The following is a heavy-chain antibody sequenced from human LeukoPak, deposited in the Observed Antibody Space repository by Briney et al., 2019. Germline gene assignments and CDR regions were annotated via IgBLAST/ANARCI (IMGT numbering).Heavy chain of an antibody. V-gene: IGHV3-13*01. CDR2: IGTAGDT. D-gene: IGHD6-13*01. CDR1: GFTFSSYD. J-gene: IGHJ3*02. CDR3: ARDRPGIAAAGLPGI. Sequence: GGSLRLSCAASGFTFSSYDMHWVRQATGKGLEWVSAIGTAGDTYYPGSVKGRFTISRENAKNSLYLQMNSLRAGDTAVYYCARDRPGIAAAGLPGIWGQGTMVTVSS.